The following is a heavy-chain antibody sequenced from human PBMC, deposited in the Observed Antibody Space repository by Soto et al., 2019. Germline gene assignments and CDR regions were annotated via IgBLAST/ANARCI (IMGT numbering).Heavy chain of an antibody. Sequence: QVQLVQSGPEVWESGASVKVSCKASGYTFSNYGITWVRQAPGQGLEWLGWISAYNGNTKYAQKVQGRITMTRDTSTSTAYMEPGSPESDDTALYYRAGDDRRFGEFANPPNYWGQGTLVTVSS. J-gene: IGHJ4*02. CDR1: GYTFSNYG. D-gene: IGHD3-10*01. CDR2: ISAYNGNT. V-gene: IGHV1-18*01. CDR3: AGDDRRFGEFANPPNY.